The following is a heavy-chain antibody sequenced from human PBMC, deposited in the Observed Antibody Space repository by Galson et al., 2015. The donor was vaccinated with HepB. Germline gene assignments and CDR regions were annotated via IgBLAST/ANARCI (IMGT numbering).Heavy chain of an antibody. J-gene: IGHJ4*02. CDR3: ARDVESTFDY. V-gene: IGHV7-4-1*02. CDR2: INTNTGNP. CDR1: GYTFTNCA. Sequence: SVKVSCKASGYTFTNCAMNWVRQTPGQGLEWMGWINTNTGNPTYAQGFTGRFVFSLDTSVSTAYLQISSLKAEDTAVYYCARDVESTFDYWGQGTLVTVSS.